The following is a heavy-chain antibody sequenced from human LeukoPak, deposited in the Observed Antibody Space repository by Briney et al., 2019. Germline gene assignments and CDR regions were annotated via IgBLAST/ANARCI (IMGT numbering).Heavy chain of an antibody. CDR2: INPSGGST. CDR3: ARLVYYYDSSGNDAFDI. D-gene: IGHD3-22*01. J-gene: IGHJ3*02. CDR1: GYTFTSYY. V-gene: IGHV1-46*01. Sequence: ASVKVSCKASGYTFTSYYMHWVRPPPGHGLEWMGLINPSGGSTSYAQKFQGRVTMTRDTSTSTVYMELSSLRSEDTAVYYCARLVYYYDSSGNDAFDIWGQGTMVTVSS.